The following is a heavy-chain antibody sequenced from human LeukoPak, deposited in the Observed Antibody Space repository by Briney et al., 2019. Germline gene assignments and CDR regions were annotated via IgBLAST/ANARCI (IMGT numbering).Heavy chain of an antibody. CDR2: IQYQGLRK. Sequence: GGSLRLSCAASGFIFINYGMHWIRQAPGKGMEWVSFIQYQGLRKFHTDSVKGRFTISRDNSKNTVDLQMDRLTVDDTAICFCANELSGGNPGDYWGQGTLVTVSS. V-gene: IGHV3-30*02. CDR1: GFIFINYG. J-gene: IGHJ4*02. D-gene: IGHD4-23*01. CDR3: ANELSGGNPGDY.